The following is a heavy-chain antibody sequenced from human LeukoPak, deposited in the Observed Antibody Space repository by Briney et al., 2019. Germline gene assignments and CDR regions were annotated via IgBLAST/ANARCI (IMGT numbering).Heavy chain of an antibody. CDR2: ISGSSDNT. CDR3: AKAPGFSDF. CDR1: GFTFRAYA. D-gene: IGHD7-27*01. V-gene: IGHV3-23*01. J-gene: IGHJ4*02. Sequence: GGSLRLSCAASGFTFRAYAMTWVRQAPGKGLEWVSTISGSSDNTFYAVSVKGRFTVSRDNSKKTMYLQMNSLRADDTAVYYCAKAPGFSDFWGQGTLVTVSS.